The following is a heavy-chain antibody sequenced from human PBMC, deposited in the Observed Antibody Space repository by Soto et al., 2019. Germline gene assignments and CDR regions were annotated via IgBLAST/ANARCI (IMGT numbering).Heavy chain of an antibody. Sequence: SVKDYFKASGGPLSSYAISFVRQAPGQGLEWMGRILPIFGTANYSQKFQGRVTITADESTSTAYMELRSLRSEDTAVYSCAPGSSWYRGYYYYGMDVWGRQTPVGVSS. CDR3: APGSSWYRGYYYYGMDV. V-gene: IGHV1-69*13. CDR1: GGPLSSYA. J-gene: IGHJ6*02. D-gene: IGHD6-13*01. CDR2: ILPIFGTA.